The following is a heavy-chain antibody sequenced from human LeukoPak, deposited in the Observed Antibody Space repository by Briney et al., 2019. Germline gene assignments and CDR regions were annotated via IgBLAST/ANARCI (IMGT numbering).Heavy chain of an antibody. J-gene: IGHJ6*03. CDR1: GYSFSKYG. CDR2: ISAYNGNT. Sequence: ASVKVSCKASGYSFSKYGMSWVRQAPGQGLEWMGWISAYNGNTNYAQKLQGRVTMTTDTSTSTAYMELRSLRSDDTAVYYCARGGGENYDFWSGYYYYYYMDVWGKGTTVTVSS. V-gene: IGHV1-18*01. D-gene: IGHD3-3*01. CDR3: ARGGGENYDFWSGYYYYYYMDV.